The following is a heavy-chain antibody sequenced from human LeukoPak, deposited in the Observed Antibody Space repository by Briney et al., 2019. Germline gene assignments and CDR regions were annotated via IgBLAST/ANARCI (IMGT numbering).Heavy chain of an antibody. V-gene: IGHV3-7*03. CDR2: IKQDGSEK. Sequence: GGSLRLPCAASGFTFSSYWMSWVRQAPGKGLEWVANIKQDGSEKYYVDSVKGRFTISRDNAQNSLHLQMNSLRAEDTAVYYCARLSSGWYGDFDYWGQGTLVTVSS. CDR1: GFTFSSYW. J-gene: IGHJ4*02. CDR3: ARLSSGWYGDFDY. D-gene: IGHD6-19*01.